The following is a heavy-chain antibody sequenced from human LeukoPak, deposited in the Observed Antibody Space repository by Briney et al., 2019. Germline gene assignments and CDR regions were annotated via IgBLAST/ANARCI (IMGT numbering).Heavy chain of an antibody. CDR1: GVTFSSYG. CDR3: AREYTHPVYYDFWSGYPAGEMDV. V-gene: IGHV3-33*01. D-gene: IGHD3-3*01. Sequence: GRSLSLSCAASGVTFSSYGMHWVRQAPGKGLEWVAVKWYDGSNKYYADSVKGRFTISRDNSKNMLYLQMNSLRAEDTAVYYSAREYTHPVYYDFWSGYPAGEMDVWGKGTTVTVSS. J-gene: IGHJ6*04. CDR2: KWYDGSNK.